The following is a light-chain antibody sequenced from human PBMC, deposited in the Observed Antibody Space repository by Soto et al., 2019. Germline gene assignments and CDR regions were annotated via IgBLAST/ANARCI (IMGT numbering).Light chain of an antibody. J-gene: IGLJ2*01. Sequence: QSALTQPASVSGSPGQSITISCTGTSSDVGGYNYVSWYQQHPGKAPKLMIYDVSNRPSGVSDRFSGSKSGNTAPLTISGIQAEDEADYYCISYTSSSTPVIFGGGTKLTVL. CDR1: SSDVGGYNY. CDR2: DVS. V-gene: IGLV2-14*01. CDR3: ISYTSSSTPVI.